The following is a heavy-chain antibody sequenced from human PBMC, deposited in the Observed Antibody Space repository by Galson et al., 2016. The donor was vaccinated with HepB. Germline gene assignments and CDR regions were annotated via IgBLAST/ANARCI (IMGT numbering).Heavy chain of an antibody. Sequence: SVKVSCKASGYTFINYYINWVRQAPGHGLEWMGLIAPIGETTTYAPKFQGRVTMTKDTSTSTVYMELSSLTCDDTAVYYCARDDGRGYYLGLDYWGQGTLVTVSS. J-gene: IGHJ4*02. V-gene: IGHV1-46*01. D-gene: IGHD3-22*01. CDR2: IAPIGETT. CDR3: ARDDGRGYYLGLDY. CDR1: GYTFINYY.